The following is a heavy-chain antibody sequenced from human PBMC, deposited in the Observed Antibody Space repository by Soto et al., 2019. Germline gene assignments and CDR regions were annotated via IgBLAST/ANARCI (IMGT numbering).Heavy chain of an antibody. CDR2: IIPIFGTA. J-gene: IGHJ4*02. Sequence: SVKVSCKASGGTFSSYAISWVRQAPEQGLEWMGGIIPIFGTANYAQKFQGRVTITADESTSTAYMELSSLRSEDTAVYYCARELSYDILTGYSVDYWGQGTLVTVSS. CDR3: ARELSYDILTGYSVDY. V-gene: IGHV1-69*13. CDR1: GGTFSSYA. D-gene: IGHD3-9*01.